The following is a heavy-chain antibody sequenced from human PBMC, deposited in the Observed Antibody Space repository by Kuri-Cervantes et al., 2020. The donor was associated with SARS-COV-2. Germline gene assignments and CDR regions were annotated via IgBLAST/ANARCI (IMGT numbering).Heavy chain of an antibody. CDR3: ARGPSWGYFWGTYRGGWDSFDI. V-gene: IGHV1-2*04. CDR1: GYTFTDYY. Sequence: GGSLRLSCKASGYTFTDYYIHWVRQAPGQGLEWMGWINPNSGGTNSAQKFQVWVIMTRDTSISTAYMELSRLRSDDTAVYYCARGPSWGYFWGTYRGGWDSFDIWGQGTMVTVSS. CDR2: INPNSGGT. D-gene: IGHD3-16*02. J-gene: IGHJ3*02.